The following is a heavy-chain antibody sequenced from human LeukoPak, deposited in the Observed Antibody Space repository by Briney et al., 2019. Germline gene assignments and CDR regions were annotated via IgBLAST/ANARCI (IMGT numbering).Heavy chain of an antibody. CDR1: GFTFRNYS. Sequence: GGSLRLSCAASGFTFRNYSMNWVRQAPGKGLEWVASIGSNSGFIYYTDSIKGRFSISRDNAKNSLYLQMNSLRAADTAIYYCASYYADHDHWYFDLWGRGTLVTVSS. CDR2: IGSNSGFI. D-gene: IGHD3-3*01. CDR3: ASYYADHDHWYFDL. V-gene: IGHV3-21*01. J-gene: IGHJ2*01.